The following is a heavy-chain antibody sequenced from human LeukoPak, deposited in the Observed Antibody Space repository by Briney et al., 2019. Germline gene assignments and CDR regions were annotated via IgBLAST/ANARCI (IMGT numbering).Heavy chain of an antibody. CDR1: GFTFSSYA. CDR2: ISYDGSNK. V-gene: IGHV3-30*04. Sequence: GGSLRLSCAASGFTFSSYAMSWVRQAPGKGLEWVAVISYDGSNKYYADSVKGRFTISRDNSKNTLYLQMNSLRAEDTAVYYCARGLGYYYDSSGYYGSDYWGQGTLVTVSS. J-gene: IGHJ4*02. D-gene: IGHD3-22*01. CDR3: ARGLGYYYDSSGYYGSDY.